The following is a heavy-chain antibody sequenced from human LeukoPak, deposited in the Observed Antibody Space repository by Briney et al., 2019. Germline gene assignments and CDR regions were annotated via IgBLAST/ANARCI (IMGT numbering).Heavy chain of an antibody. J-gene: IGHJ5*02. CDR3: AKDRGVHYYGSERGLYNWFDP. CDR2: ISGSGGST. CDR1: GFTFSSYA. V-gene: IGHV3-23*01. Sequence: GGSLRLSCAASGFTFSSYAMNWVRQAPGKGLEWVSAISGSGGSTYYTDSVKGRFTISRDDSKNTLYLQMNSLRAEDTAVYYCAKDRGVHYYGSERGLYNWFDPWGQGTLVTVSS. D-gene: IGHD3-10*01.